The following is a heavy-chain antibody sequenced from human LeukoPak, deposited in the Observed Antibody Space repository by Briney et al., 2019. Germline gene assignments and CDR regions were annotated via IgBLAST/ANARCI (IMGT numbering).Heavy chain of an antibody. D-gene: IGHD3/OR15-3a*01. CDR3: ARAPTGYYTLDYFDY. CDR1: GFPFSTYA. J-gene: IGHJ4*02. V-gene: IGHV3-23*01. Sequence: GGSLRLSCAASGFPFSTYAMSWVRQAPGKGLEWVSGISGRGDTTWFADSVKGRFAISRDNAKNSLYPQMNSLRAEDTAVYYCARAPTGYYTLDYFDYWGQGTLVTVSS. CDR2: ISGRGDTT.